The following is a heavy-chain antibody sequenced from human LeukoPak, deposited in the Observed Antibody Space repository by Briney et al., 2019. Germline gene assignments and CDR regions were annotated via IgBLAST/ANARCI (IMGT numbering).Heavy chain of an antibody. CDR2: ISGSGGST. Sequence: GGSLRLSCAASGFTFSIYAMSWVRQAPGKGLEWVSAISGSGGSTYYADSVKGRFTISRDNSKNTLYLQMNSLRAEDTAIYYCANGYDYGDPHDYWGQGTLVTVSS. J-gene: IGHJ4*02. D-gene: IGHD4-17*01. CDR1: GFTFSIYA. V-gene: IGHV3-23*01. CDR3: ANGYDYGDPHDY.